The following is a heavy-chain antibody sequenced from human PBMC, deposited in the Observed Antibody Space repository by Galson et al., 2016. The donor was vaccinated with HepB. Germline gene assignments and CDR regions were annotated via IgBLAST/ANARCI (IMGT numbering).Heavy chain of an antibody. J-gene: IGHJ6*02. V-gene: IGHV5-51*01. Sequence: QSGAEVKKPGESLRISCQGSGYTFTGFWIAWVRQMPGKGLECMGLIYPGDSDTRYAPSFQGQVTISADKSVSTAYLEWSSLKPSDSAKYYCARGSSGSFYFGIDVWGRGTTVTVSS. CDR3: ARGSSGSFYFGIDV. CDR2: IYPGDSDT. D-gene: IGHD5-12*01. CDR1: GYTFTGFW.